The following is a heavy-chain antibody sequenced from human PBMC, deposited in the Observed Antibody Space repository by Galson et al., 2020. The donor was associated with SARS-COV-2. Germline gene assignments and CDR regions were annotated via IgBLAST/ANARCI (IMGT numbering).Heavy chain of an antibody. D-gene: IGHD6-13*01. J-gene: IGHJ6*02. CDR1: GFTFSSYA. Sequence: GGSLRLSCAASGFTFSSYAMHWVRQAPGKGLEWVAVISYDGSNKYYADSVKGRFTISRDNSKNTLYPQMNSLRAEDTAVYYCARDWGQLAYYGMDVWGQGTTVTVSS. CDR2: ISYDGSNK. V-gene: IGHV3-30-3*01. CDR3: ARDWGQLAYYGMDV.